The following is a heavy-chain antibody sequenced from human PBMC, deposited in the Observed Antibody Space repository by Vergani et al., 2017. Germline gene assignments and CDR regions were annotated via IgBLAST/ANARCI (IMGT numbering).Heavy chain of an antibody. CDR1: GFSLSTSGMR. J-gene: IGHJ4*02. CDR3: ARSSNWGSTSFDY. V-gene: IGHV2-70*04. CDR2: IDWDDDK. Sequence: QVTLKESGPALVKPTQTLILTCTFSGFSLSTSGMRVSWIRQPPGKALEWLARIDWDDDKFYSTSLKTRLTISKDTSKNQVVLTMTNMDPVDTATYYCARSSNWGSTSFDYWGQGTLVTVSS. D-gene: IGHD7-27*01.